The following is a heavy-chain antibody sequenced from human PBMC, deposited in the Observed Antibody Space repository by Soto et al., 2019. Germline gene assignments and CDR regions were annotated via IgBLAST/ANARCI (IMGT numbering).Heavy chain of an antibody. CDR1: GGTFSRHA. Sequence: QVQLVQSGAEVRKPGSSVKVSCKASGGTFSRHAISWVRQAPGQGLEWMGGIIPMFCTANHAQKFQGRVTIIADESTSTAYMELSSLRSEDTAIYSCARGWGYDSSDYYYAYWGQGTVVIVSS. J-gene: IGHJ4*01. CDR3: ARGWGYDSSDYYYAY. V-gene: IGHV1-69*01. D-gene: IGHD3-22*01. CDR2: IIPMFCTA.